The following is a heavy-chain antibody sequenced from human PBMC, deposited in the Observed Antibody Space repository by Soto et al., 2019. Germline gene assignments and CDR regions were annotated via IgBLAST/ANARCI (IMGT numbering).Heavy chain of an antibody. Sequence: LKVSCKASGYTFTIYDINWVRQATGQGLEWMGWMNPNSGNTGYAQKFQGRVTMTRNTSISTAYMELSSLRSEDTAVYYCARLGIAAAGLDAFDIWGQGTMVTVSS. D-gene: IGHD6-13*01. CDR1: GYTFTIYD. V-gene: IGHV1-8*01. J-gene: IGHJ3*02. CDR2: MNPNSGNT. CDR3: ARLGIAAAGLDAFDI.